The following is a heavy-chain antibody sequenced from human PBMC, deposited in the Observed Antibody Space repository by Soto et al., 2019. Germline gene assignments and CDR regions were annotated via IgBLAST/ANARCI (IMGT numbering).Heavy chain of an antibody. Sequence: HPGGSLRLSCAASGFTVSSNYMSWVRQAPGKGLEWVSVIYSGGSTYYADSVKGRFTISRDNAKNSLYLQMNSLRAEDTAVYYCARDRYSYYDFWSGSLPYYYYGMDVWGQGTTVTVSS. CDR3: ARDRYSYYDFWSGSLPYYYYGMDV. CDR2: IYSGGST. J-gene: IGHJ6*02. CDR1: GFTVSSNY. V-gene: IGHV3-53*01. D-gene: IGHD3-3*01.